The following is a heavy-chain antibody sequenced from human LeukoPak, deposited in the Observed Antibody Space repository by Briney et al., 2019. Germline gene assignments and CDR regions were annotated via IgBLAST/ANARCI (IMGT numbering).Heavy chain of an antibody. CDR1: GGSISSGGYY. CDR3: AREVNWNSVTLFFDS. Sequence: SETLSLTCTVSGGSISSGGYYWSWIRQHPGKGLEWIVYIYYSGSTYYNPSLKSRVTISVHTSKNQFSLKLSSVTAADTAVYYCAREVNWNSVTLFFDSWGQGTLVTVSS. D-gene: IGHD1-7*01. V-gene: IGHV4-31*03. J-gene: IGHJ4*02. CDR2: IYYSGST.